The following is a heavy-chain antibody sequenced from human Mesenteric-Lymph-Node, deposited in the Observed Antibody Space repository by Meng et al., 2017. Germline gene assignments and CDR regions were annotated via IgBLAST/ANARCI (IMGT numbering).Heavy chain of an antibody. Sequence: GESLKISCAASGFTFSNYIMQWVRQAPGKGLEWVALIETNERTTYYADFVNGRFTVSRDNSKNTLYLQVDSMRVEDTAVYYCAREWDSFDIWGQGTKVTVSS. V-gene: IGHV3-30*04. CDR1: GFTFSNYI. CDR3: AREWDSFDI. CDR2: IETNERTT. J-gene: IGHJ3*02.